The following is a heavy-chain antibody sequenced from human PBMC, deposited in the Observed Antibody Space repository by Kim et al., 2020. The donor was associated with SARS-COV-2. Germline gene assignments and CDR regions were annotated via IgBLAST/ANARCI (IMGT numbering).Heavy chain of an antibody. V-gene: IGHV3-7*01. Sequence: SDKSHVDSVRGRFTISRDNDKNSLSLEMNSLRAEDTAVYYCARDTGFRLDYWGQGALVTVSS. CDR2: SDK. CDR3: ARDTGFRLDY. J-gene: IGHJ4*02.